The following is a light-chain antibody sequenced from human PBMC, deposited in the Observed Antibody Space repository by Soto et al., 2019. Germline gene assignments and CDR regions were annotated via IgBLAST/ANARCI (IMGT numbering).Light chain of an antibody. CDR3: QSYDSSNSWV. Sequence: FMLTQPHSVSESPGKTVTISCTRSSGSIASNYVQWYQQRPASAPTTVIYEDNQRPSGVPDRFSGSIDSSSNSASLTISRLKTEDEADYYCQSYDSSNSWVFGGGTKLTVL. J-gene: IGLJ3*02. CDR1: SGSIASNY. CDR2: EDN. V-gene: IGLV6-57*04.